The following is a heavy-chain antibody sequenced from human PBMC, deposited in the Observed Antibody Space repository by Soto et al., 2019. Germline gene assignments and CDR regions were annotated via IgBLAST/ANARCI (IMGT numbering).Heavy chain of an antibody. CDR1: GYTFTSYD. CDR2: MNPNSGNT. V-gene: IGHV1-8*01. Sequence: QVQLLQSGAEVMKPGASVKVSCKASGYTFTSYDSNWVRQATGLGLERMGWMNPNSGNTGYAQKCQGRVTMTRNTSISTAYMELSSLRSEDTAVYYCARERSSGWYVDYWGQGTLVTVSS. D-gene: IGHD6-19*01. CDR3: ARERSSGWYVDY. J-gene: IGHJ4*02.